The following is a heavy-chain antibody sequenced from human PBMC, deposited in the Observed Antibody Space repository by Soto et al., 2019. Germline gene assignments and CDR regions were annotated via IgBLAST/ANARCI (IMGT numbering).Heavy chain of an antibody. D-gene: IGHD3-10*01. CDR1: GFTFRNYN. V-gene: IGHV3-21*04. CDR2: ISTGGAYM. J-gene: IGHJ4*02. Sequence: EVQLVESGGGLVKAGGSLRLFCTASGFTFRNYNMNWVRQAPGKGLEWVSSISTGGAYMFYADSVKGRFTISRYNGKNSLFLQIVSPRAEDTGVYYCARDMASPGGYYFDSLGQGTLVTLSS. CDR3: ARDMASPGGYYFDS.